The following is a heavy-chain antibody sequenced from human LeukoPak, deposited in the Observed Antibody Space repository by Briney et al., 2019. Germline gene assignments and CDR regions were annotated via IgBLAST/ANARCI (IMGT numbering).Heavy chain of an antibody. V-gene: IGHV3-23*01. CDR1: GYTFSSYA. CDR3: ARGHYDVLAASYKWTPDY. Sequence: PGGSLRLSCAASGYTFSSYAMSWVRQAPGKGLEWVSAISGSGGSTYYADSVKGQFTISRDNAKNSLSLQLNSLRVEDTAVYYCARGHYDVLAASYKWTPDYWGQGTLVTVSS. D-gene: IGHD3-9*01. J-gene: IGHJ4*02. CDR2: ISGSGGST.